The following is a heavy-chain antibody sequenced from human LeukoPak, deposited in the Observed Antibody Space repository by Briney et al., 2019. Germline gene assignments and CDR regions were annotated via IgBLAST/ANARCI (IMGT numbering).Heavy chain of an antibody. CDR2: IYYSGST. D-gene: IGHD3-10*01. V-gene: IGHV4-39*07. CDR3: ARVKRHGSGSYH. CDR1: GGSISSSSYY. Sequence: SETLSLTCTVSGGSISSSSYYWGWIRQPPGKGLEWIGSIYYSGSTYYNPSLKSRVTISVDTSKNQFSLKLSSVTAADTAVYYCARVKRHGSGSYHWGQGTLVTVSS. J-gene: IGHJ4*02.